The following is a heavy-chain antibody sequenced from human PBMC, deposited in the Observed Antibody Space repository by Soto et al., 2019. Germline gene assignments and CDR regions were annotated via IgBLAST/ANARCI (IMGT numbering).Heavy chain of an antibody. Sequence: GASVKVSCKTSGGTFSTYAIYWVRQAPGQGLEWMGAIIPLFGTADYAQKFQGRVTITADESTSTAYMELSSLRSEDTAVYYCARPKGSYSSGYYYFDYWGQGTLVTVPQ. CDR2: IIPLFGTA. D-gene: IGHD6-19*01. CDR1: GGTFSTYA. V-gene: IGHV1-69*13. J-gene: IGHJ4*02. CDR3: ARPKGSYSSGYYYFDY.